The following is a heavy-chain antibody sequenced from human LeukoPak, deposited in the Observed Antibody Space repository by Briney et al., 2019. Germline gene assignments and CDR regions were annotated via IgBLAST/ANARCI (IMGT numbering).Heavy chain of an antibody. V-gene: IGHV1-69*05. D-gene: IGHD2-2*02. CDR1: RHLQQLC. CDR3: AARYCSSTSCYSPEYYFDY. Sequence: ASVKGLLQGFWRHLQQLCYQLVRQAPGQGLEWMGGIIPIFGTANYAQKFQGRVTITTDESTSTAYMELSSLRSEDTAVYYCAARYCSSTSCYSPEYYFDYWGQGTLVTVSS. J-gene: IGHJ4*02. CDR2: IIPIFGTA.